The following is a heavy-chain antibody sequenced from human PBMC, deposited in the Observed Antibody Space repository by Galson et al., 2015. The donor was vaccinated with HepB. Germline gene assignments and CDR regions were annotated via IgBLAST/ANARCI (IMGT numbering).Heavy chain of an antibody. V-gene: IGHV1-18*04. J-gene: IGHJ5*02. CDR2: ISAYNGNT. CDR3: AREKTYCSSTSCYDGAWFDP. D-gene: IGHD2-2*01. Sequence: SVKVSCKASGYTFTSYGISWVRQAPGQGLEWMGWISAYNGNTNYAQKLQGRVTMTTDTSTSTAYMELRSLRSDDTAVYYCAREKTYCSSTSCYDGAWFDPWGQGTLVTVSS. CDR1: GYTFTSYG.